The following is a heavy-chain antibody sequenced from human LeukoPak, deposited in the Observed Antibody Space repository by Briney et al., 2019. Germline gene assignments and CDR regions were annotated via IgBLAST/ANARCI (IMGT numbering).Heavy chain of an antibody. V-gene: IGHV1-2*06. D-gene: IGHD2-15*01. Sequence: ASVKVSCKASGYTFTGYYMHWVRQAPGQGLEWMGRINPNSGGTNYAQKFQGRVTMTRDTSISTAYMELSRLRSDDTAVYYCARDQGYCSGGGCYSWVYWGQGTLVTVSS. CDR1: GYTFTGYY. J-gene: IGHJ4*02. CDR3: ARDQGYCSGGGCYSWVY. CDR2: INPNSGGT.